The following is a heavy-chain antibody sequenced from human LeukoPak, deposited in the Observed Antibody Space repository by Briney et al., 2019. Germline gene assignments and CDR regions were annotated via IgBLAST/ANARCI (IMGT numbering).Heavy chain of an antibody. Sequence: PGGSLRLSCAASGFTFSDYTMNWVRQAPEKGLEWVSSISYSSTYIYYADSLKGRFTISRDNAKNSLYLQMNSLRAEDTAVYYCARAYRDAFDIWGQETMVTVSS. CDR2: ISYSSTYI. J-gene: IGHJ3*02. CDR3: ARAYRDAFDI. V-gene: IGHV3-21*01. CDR1: GFTFSDYT.